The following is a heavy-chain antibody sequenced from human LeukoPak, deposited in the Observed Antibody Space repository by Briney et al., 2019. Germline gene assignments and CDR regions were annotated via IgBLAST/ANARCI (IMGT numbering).Heavy chain of an antibody. D-gene: IGHD6-13*01. J-gene: IGHJ4*02. CDR1: GYTFTSYG. V-gene: IGHV1-18*01. CDR3: ARDSPRTYIAASGMVDY. Sequence: ASVKVSCKASGYTFTSYGISWVRQAPGQGLEWMGWISAYNGNTNYAQKLQGRVTMTTDTSTSTAYMELRSLRSDDTAVYYCARDSPRTYIAASGMVDYWGQGTLVTVSS. CDR2: ISAYNGNT.